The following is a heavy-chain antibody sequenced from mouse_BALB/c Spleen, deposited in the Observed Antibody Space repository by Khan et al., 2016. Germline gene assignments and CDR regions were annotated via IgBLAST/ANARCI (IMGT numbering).Heavy chain of an antibody. V-gene: IGHV3-2*02. D-gene: IGHD4-1*01. CDR3: ARPWGFSY. J-gene: IGHJ3*01. Sequence: EVQLQESGPGLVKPSQSLSLTCTVTGYSITSDYAWNWIRQFPGNKLEWMGYISYSGRTSYNPYLKSRISITRDTSTNQFFLQLNSAATEDTATYYGARPWGFSYWGQGTLVTVSA. CDR2: ISYSGRT. CDR1: GYSITSDYA.